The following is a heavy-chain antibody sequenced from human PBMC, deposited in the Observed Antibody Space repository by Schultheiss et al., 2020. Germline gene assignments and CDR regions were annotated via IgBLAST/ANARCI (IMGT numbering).Heavy chain of an antibody. D-gene: IGHD3-10*01. CDR1: GYTFTSYA. J-gene: IGHJ4*02. V-gene: IGHV1-3*02. CDR3: ARDRSAHGEFYFDY. Sequence: ASVKVSCKASGYTFTSYAMHWVRQAPGQRLEWMGWSNAGNGNTKYSQEFQGRVTMTTDTSTSTAYMELRSLRSDDTAVYYCARDRSAHGEFYFDYWGQGTLVTVS. CDR2: SNAGNGNT.